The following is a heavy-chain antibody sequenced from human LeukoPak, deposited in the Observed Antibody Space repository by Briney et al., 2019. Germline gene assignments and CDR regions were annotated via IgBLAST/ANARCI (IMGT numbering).Heavy chain of an antibody. CDR1: GGSISSSSYY. Sequence: PSETLSLTCTVSGGSISSSSYYWGWIRQPPGKGLEWIGSIYYSGSTYYNPSLKSRVTISVDTSKNQFSLKLSSVTAADTAVYYCARDDSSGWPYYYYGMDVWGQGTTVTVSS. CDR3: ARDDSSGWPYYYYGMDV. J-gene: IGHJ6*02. D-gene: IGHD6-19*01. CDR2: IYYSGST. V-gene: IGHV4-39*07.